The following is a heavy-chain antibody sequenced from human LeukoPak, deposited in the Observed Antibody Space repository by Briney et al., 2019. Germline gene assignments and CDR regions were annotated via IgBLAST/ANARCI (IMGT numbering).Heavy chain of an antibody. Sequence: PSETLSLTYTVSGGSISSSSYYWGWIRQPPGKGLEWIGSIYYSGSTYYNPSLKSRVTISVDTSKNQFSLKLSSVTAADTAVYYCARHGGVIVAYYFDYWGQGTLVTVSS. D-gene: IGHD3-16*01. CDR3: ARHGGVIVAYYFDY. CDR2: IYYSGST. J-gene: IGHJ4*02. CDR1: GGSISSSSYY. V-gene: IGHV4-39*01.